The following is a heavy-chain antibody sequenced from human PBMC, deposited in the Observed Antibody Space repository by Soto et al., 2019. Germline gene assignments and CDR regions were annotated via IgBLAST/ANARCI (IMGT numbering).Heavy chain of an antibody. V-gene: IGHV4-59*01. CDR1: GGSISSYY. J-gene: IGHJ5*02. CDR2: IYYSGCT. CDR3: ARDLSYGSAPDWFDP. D-gene: IGHD2-15*01. Sequence: SETLSLTCTVSGGSISSYYWSWIRQPPGKGLEWIGYIYYSGCTNYNPSLKSRVTISVDTSKNQFSLKLSSVTAADTAVYYCARDLSYGSAPDWFDPWGQGTLVTVSS.